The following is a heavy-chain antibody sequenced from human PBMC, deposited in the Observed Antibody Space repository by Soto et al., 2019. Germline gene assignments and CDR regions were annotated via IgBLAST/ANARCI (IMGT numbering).Heavy chain of an antibody. CDR1: GFTFNKHA. CDR3: AKSKAIAAGGSLDSFDY. J-gene: IGHJ4*02. D-gene: IGHD6-13*01. Sequence: EVQLLESGGGLVQPGGSLRLSCAASGFTFNKHAMSWVRQAPGKGLEWVSSISGTGGGTYYAGSVKGRFTISRDNSMNMVYLQMTSLFAEDTALYYCAKSKAIAAGGSLDSFDYWGQGALVTVSS. V-gene: IGHV3-23*01. CDR2: ISGTGGGT.